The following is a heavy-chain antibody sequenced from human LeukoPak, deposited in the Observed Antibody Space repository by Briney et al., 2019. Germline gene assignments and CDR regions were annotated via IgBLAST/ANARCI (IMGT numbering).Heavy chain of an antibody. V-gene: IGHV3-21*01. CDR3: ARSLGYGGKVVDP. J-gene: IGHJ5*02. D-gene: IGHD4-23*01. CDR1: GFTFSSYS. CDR2: ISSSSSYI. Sequence: GGSLRLSCAASGFTFSSYSMNWVRQAPGKRLEWVSSISSSSSYIYYADSVKGRFTISRDNAKNSLYLQMNSLRAEDTAVYYCARSLGYGGKVVDPWGQGTLVTVSS.